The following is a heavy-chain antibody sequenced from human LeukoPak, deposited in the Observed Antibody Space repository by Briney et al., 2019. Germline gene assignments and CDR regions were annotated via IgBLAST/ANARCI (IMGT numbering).Heavy chain of an antibody. CDR3: AKDVYYYDSSGYYPDAFDI. Sequence: GGSLRLSCAASGFTFSSYAMSWVRQAPGKGLEWVSAISGRGGSTYYADSVKGRFTISRDNSKNTLYLQMNSLRAEDTAVYYCAKDVYYYDSSGYYPDAFDIWGQGTMVTVSS. CDR1: GFTFSSYA. D-gene: IGHD3-22*01. V-gene: IGHV3-23*01. J-gene: IGHJ3*02. CDR2: ISGRGGST.